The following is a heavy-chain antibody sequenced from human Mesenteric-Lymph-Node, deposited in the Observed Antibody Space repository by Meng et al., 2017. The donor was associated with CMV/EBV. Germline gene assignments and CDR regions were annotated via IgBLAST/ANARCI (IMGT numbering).Heavy chain of an antibody. J-gene: IGHJ5*02. CDR2: IYSGGST. Sequence: GGSLRLSCAASGFTVSSNYMSWVRQAPGKGLEWVSVIYSGGSTYYADSVKGRFTISRDNSKNTLYLQMNSLRAEDTAVYYCAILDIVVVPAAAPWGQGTLVTVSS. CDR3: AILDIVVVPAAAP. CDR1: GFTVSSNY. D-gene: IGHD2-2*01. V-gene: IGHV3-53*01.